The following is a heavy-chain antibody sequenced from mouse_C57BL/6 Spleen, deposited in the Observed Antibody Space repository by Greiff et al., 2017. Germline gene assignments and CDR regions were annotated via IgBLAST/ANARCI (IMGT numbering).Heavy chain of an antibody. V-gene: IGHV1-22*01. CDR3: ARWGYDYFFDY. CDR1: GYTFTDYN. CDR2: INPNNGGT. Sequence: EVKLMESGPELVKPGASVKMSCKASGYTFTDYNMHWVKQSHGKSLEWIGYINPNNGGTSYNQKFKGKATLTVNKTSSTAYMELRSLTSEDSAVYYCARWGYDYFFDYWGQGTTLTVST. D-gene: IGHD2-4*01. J-gene: IGHJ2*01.